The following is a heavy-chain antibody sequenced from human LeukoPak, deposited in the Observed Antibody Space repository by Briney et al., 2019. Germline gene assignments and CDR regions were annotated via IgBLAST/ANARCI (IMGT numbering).Heavy chain of an antibody. CDR1: GFTFSSYA. CDR2: ISGSDGST. Sequence: GGSLRLSCAASGFTFSSYAMSWVRQAPGKGLEWVSAISGSDGSTYYADSVKGRFTISRDNSKNTLYLQMNSLRAEDTAVYYCAKDRGGITMVRGVIDWFDPWGQGTLVTVSS. CDR3: AKDRGGITMVRGVIDWFDP. J-gene: IGHJ5*02. V-gene: IGHV3-23*01. D-gene: IGHD3-10*01.